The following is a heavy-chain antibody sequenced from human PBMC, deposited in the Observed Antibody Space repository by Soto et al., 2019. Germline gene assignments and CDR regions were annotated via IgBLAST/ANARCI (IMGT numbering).Heavy chain of an antibody. V-gene: IGHV3-23*01. CDR2: ISGSGGST. CDR3: AKDLTEAAGIGYYYYYGMDV. J-gene: IGHJ6*02. Sequence: GGSLRLSCAASGFTFRNYAMSWVRQAPGKGLEWVSAISGSGGSTYYADSVKGRFTISRDNSKNTLYLQMNSLRAEDTAVYYCAKDLTEAAGIGYYYYYGMDVWGQGTTVNVSS. D-gene: IGHD6-13*01. CDR1: GFTFRNYA.